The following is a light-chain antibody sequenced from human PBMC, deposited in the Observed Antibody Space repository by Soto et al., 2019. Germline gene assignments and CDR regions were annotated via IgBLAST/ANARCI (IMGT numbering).Light chain of an antibody. CDR3: QSYDXSLSGYV. CDR2: ENN. J-gene: IGLJ1*01. Sequence: QSVLTQPPSVSEAPGQRVTISCXXXXXNXGAGYEAHWYQQVPGTAPKLLIYENNNRPSGVPDRFSGSKSGTSASLAITGLQAEDEAEYYCQSYDXSLSGYVFGTGTKLTVL. V-gene: IGLV1-40*01. CDR1: XXNXGAGYE.